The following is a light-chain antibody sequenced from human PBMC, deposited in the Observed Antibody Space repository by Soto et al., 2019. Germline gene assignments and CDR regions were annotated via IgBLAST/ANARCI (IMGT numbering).Light chain of an antibody. V-gene: IGKV3-15*01. Sequence: EILITQSPSTLSVSNGFRATLSCWASQTVSDKLAWYQQKPGQAPRLLIYGASAREPGVPDRFSGSGSGTDFTLTISSLQAEDVAVYYCQQYYSTPLTFGRRTKVDIK. J-gene: IGKJ4*01. CDR3: QQYYSTPLT. CDR2: GAS. CDR1: QTVSDK.